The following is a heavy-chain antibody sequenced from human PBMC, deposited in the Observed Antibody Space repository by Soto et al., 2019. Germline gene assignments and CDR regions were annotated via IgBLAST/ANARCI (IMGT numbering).Heavy chain of an antibody. Sequence: PSETLSLTCTVSGGSISSSSYYWGWIRQPPGKGLEWIGSIYYSGSTYYNPSLKSRVTISVDTSKNQFSLKLSSVTAADTAVYYCASNDFWSGLPSTYYYYGMDVWGQGTTVTVSS. CDR3: ASNDFWSGLPSTYYYYGMDV. CDR2: IYYSGST. CDR1: GGSISSSSYY. J-gene: IGHJ6*02. D-gene: IGHD3-3*01. V-gene: IGHV4-39*01.